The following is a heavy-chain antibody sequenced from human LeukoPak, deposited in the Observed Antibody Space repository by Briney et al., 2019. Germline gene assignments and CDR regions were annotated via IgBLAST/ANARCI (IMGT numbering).Heavy chain of an antibody. V-gene: IGHV4-34*01. CDR2: INHSGST. CDR1: NGSISSYY. Sequence: PSETLSLTCTVSNGSISSYYWSWIRQPPGKGLEWIGEINHSGSTNYNPSLKSRVAISVDTSKNQFSLKLSSVTAADTAVYYCASSAYYYDSSGYDRSPFDYWGQGTLVTVSS. D-gene: IGHD3-22*01. CDR3: ASSAYYYDSSGYDRSPFDY. J-gene: IGHJ4*02.